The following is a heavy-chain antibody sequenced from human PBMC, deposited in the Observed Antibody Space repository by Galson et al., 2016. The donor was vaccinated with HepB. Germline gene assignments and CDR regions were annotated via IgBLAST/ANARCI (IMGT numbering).Heavy chain of an antibody. CDR2: IKQDGSKK. V-gene: IGHV3-7*01. CDR1: GFTFSRYW. Sequence: SLRLSCAASGFTFSRYWMSWVRQAPGKGLEWVANIKQDGSKKYYVDSVKGRFTISRDNANNSVFLQMNSLRAEDMAIYYCAKEMAEVGKPFFDYWGPGTQIIVSS. J-gene: IGHJ4*02. CDR3: AKEMAEVGKPFFDY. D-gene: IGHD5-24*01.